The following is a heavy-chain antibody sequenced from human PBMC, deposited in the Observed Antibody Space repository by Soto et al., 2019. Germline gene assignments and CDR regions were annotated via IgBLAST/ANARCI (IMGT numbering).Heavy chain of an antibody. CDR3: AKSGMIVVVPDY. Sequence: GGSLRLSCAASGFTFSNYAISWVRQAPGKGLEWVSSISGSGGSTYYADSVKGRFTISRDNSKNTLYLQMNSLRAEDTAVYYCAKSGMIVVVPDYWGQGTLVTVSS. CDR2: ISGSGGST. J-gene: IGHJ4*02. V-gene: IGHV3-23*01. D-gene: IGHD3-22*01. CDR1: GFTFSNYA.